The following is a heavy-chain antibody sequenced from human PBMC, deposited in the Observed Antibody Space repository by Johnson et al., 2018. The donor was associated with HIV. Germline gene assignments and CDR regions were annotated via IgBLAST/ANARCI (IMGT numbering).Heavy chain of an antibody. CDR3: ARVGRVYDSSGYAIDAFDI. CDR2: TRNKANSYTT. V-gene: IGHV3-72*01. J-gene: IGHJ3*02. D-gene: IGHD3-22*01. CDR1: GFTFSDHY. Sequence: VQLVESGVGLVQPGGSLRLSCAASGFTFSDHYMDWVRQAPGKGLEWVGRTRNKANSYTTEYAAPVKGRFTISRDDSKNSLYLQMNSLKTEDTAVYYCARVGRVYDSSGYAIDAFDIWGQGTMVTVSS.